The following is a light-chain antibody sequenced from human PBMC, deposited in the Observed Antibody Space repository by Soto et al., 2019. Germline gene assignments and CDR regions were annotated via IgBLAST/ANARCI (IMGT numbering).Light chain of an antibody. CDR3: QQRSNWPPLT. V-gene: IGKV3-11*01. J-gene: IGKJ4*01. CDR1: QSVSSY. CDR2: DAS. Sequence: EIVLTQSPATLSLSPGERATLSCRASQSVSSYLAWYQQKPGQAPRLLIYDASNRATGIPARFSGSGSGTEYTLTISSLEPEVFAVYYCQQRSNWPPLTFGGGTKVEIK.